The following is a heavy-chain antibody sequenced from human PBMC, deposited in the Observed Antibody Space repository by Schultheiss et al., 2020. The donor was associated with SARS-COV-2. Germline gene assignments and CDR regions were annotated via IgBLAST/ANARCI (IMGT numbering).Heavy chain of an antibody. V-gene: IGHV4-4*07. CDR1: GGSISSYY. CDR3: ARDAPVFYLSGGQYYYYYYMDV. D-gene: IGHD2/OR15-2a*01. J-gene: IGHJ6*03. Sequence: SETLSLTCTVSGGSISSYYWSWIRQPAGKGLEWIGRIYTSGSTNYNPSLKSRVTMSVDTSKNQFSLKLSSVTAADTAVYYCARDAPVFYLSGGQYYYYYYMDVWGKGTTVTVSS. CDR2: IYTSGST.